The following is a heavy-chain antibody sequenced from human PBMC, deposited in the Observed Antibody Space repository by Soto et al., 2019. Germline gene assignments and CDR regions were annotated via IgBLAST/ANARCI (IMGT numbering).Heavy chain of an antibody. CDR1: GFTFSSYA. CDR3: AKSLAVAGTRYYYYGMDV. V-gene: IGHV3-23*01. J-gene: IGHJ6*02. D-gene: IGHD6-19*01. Sequence: GGSLRLSCAASGFTFSSYAMSWVRQAPGKGLEWVSAISGSGGSTYYADSVKGRFTISRDNSKNTLYLQMNSLRAEDTAVYYCAKSLAVAGTRYYYYGMDVWGQGTTVTVSS. CDR2: ISGSGGST.